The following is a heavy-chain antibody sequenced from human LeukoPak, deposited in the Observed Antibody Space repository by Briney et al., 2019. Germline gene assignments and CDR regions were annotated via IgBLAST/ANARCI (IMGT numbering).Heavy chain of an antibody. CDR2: IWYDGSNK. J-gene: IGHJ5*02. Sequence: GGSLRLSCAASGFTFSSYGMHWVRQAPGKGLEWVAVIWYDGSNKYYADSVKGRFTISRDNSKNTLYLQMNSLRAEDTAVYYCARDRHSYSSSWYRWFDPWGQGTLVTVSS. V-gene: IGHV3-33*01. CDR3: ARDRHSYSSSWYRWFDP. CDR1: GFTFSSYG. D-gene: IGHD6-13*01.